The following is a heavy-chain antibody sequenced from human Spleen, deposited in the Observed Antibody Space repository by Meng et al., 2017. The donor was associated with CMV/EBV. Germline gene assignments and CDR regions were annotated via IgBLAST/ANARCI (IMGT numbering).Heavy chain of an antibody. Sequence: GESLKISCAASGFTFSYYGMHWVRQAPGKGLEWVANIKRDGSEKYYLHSVKGRFTISRDNARNSLYLQMNSLRVEDTAVYFCARDSRGSGWYDGGMDVWGQGTTVTVSS. V-gene: IGHV3-7*01. D-gene: IGHD6-19*01. J-gene: IGHJ6*02. CDR1: GFTFSYYG. CDR2: IKRDGSEK. CDR3: ARDSRGSGWYDGGMDV.